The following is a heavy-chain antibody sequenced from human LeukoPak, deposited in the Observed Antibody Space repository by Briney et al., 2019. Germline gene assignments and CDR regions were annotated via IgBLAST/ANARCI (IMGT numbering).Heavy chain of an antibody. CDR1: GGSISSSSYY. CDR3: ARDEEAMYYDSRGYTAQRYYYYGMDV. CDR2: IYYSGST. V-gene: IGHV4-39*07. D-gene: IGHD3-22*01. J-gene: IGHJ6*02. Sequence: SETLSLTCTVSGGSISSSSYYWAWIRQPPGKALEWIGTIYYSGSTYYNPSLKSRVTISVDTSKNQFSLKLSSVTAADTAVYYCARDEEAMYYDSRGYTAQRYYYYGMDVWGQGTTVTVSS.